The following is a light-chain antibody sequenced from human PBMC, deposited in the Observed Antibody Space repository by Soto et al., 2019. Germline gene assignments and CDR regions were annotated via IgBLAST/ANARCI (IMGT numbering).Light chain of an antibody. CDR2: GAS. J-gene: IGKJ3*01. CDR3: QQANSFPTT. V-gene: IGKV1-12*01. Sequence: DIQMTQSPSSVSASIGDRVTITCRASQIIGTWLAWYQQKPGKAPTLLIYGASTLQSGVTSRFSGSGSRIDFTLTITTPQAADSAIYDCQQANSFPTTFAAGNKVDIK. CDR1: QIIGTW.